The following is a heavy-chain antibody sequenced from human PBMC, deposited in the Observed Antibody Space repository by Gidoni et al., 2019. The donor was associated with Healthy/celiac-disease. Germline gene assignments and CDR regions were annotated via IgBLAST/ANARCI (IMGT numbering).Heavy chain of an antibody. CDR1: GCTFSSYD. V-gene: IGHV3-13*01. CDR3: ARGRHYYDSSGYHAFDI. CDR2: IGTAGDT. Sequence: EVQLVESGGGLVQPGGSLRLSCAASGCTFSSYDMHWVRQATGKGLEWVSAIGTAGDTYYPGSVKGRFTISREHAKNSLYLQMNSLRAGDTAVYYCARGRHYYDSSGYHAFDIWGQGTMVTVSS. J-gene: IGHJ3*02. D-gene: IGHD3-22*01.